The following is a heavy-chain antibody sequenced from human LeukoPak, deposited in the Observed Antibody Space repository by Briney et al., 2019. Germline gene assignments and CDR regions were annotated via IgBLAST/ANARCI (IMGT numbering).Heavy chain of an antibody. V-gene: IGHV3-48*03. CDR1: GFTFSSYA. Sequence: GGSLRLSCAASGFTFSSYAMSWVRQAPGKGLEWVSYISSSGGTIYYADSVKGRFTISRDNAKNSLYLQMNSLRAEDTAVYYCAELGITMIGGVWGKGTTVTISS. CDR2: ISSSGGTI. J-gene: IGHJ6*04. D-gene: IGHD3-10*02. CDR3: AELGITMIGGV.